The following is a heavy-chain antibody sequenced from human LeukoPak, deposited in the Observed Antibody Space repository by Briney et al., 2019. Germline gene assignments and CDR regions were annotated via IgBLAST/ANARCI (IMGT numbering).Heavy chain of an antibody. CDR2: INHSGST. CDR1: GGSFSGYY. CDR3: ARPNRTYYYGSGSYYIS. V-gene: IGHV4-34*01. D-gene: IGHD3-10*01. J-gene: IGHJ4*02. Sequence: SETLSLTCAVYGGSFSGYYWSWIRQPPGKGLEWIGEINHSGSTNYNPSLKSRVTISEDTSKNQFSLKLSSVTAADTAVYYCARPNRTYYYGSGSYYISWGQGTLVTVSS.